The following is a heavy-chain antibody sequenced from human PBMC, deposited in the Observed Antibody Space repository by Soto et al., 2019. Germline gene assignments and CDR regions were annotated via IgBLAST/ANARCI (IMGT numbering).Heavy chain of an antibody. CDR3: ARSVYGDYNPPFLH. Sequence: GGSLRLSCAASGFTFSSYGMHWVRQAPGKGLEWVAVIWYDGSNKYYADSVKGRFTISRDNSKNTLYLQMNSLRAEDTAVYYCARSVYGDYNPPFLHWGQGTLVTVSS. CDR2: IWYDGSNK. J-gene: IGHJ4*02. D-gene: IGHD4-17*01. V-gene: IGHV3-33*01. CDR1: GFTFSSYG.